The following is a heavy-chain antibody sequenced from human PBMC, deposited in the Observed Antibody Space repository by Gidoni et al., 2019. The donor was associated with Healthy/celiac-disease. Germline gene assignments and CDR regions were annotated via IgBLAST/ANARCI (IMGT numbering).Heavy chain of an antibody. CDR2: IQQDGSET. CDR1: GFSFSSYW. CDR3: ARMGVEAISDAFDI. V-gene: IGHV3-7*04. Sequence: EVQLVESGGGLVQPGGSLRLSCAAPGFSFSSYWMTWARQAPGKGLEWVANIQQDGSETYYVDSVKGRFTVSRDNTKDSLYLQMNSLRAEDTAVYYCARMGVEAISDAFDIWGQGTMVTVS. D-gene: IGHD3-3*01. J-gene: IGHJ3*02.